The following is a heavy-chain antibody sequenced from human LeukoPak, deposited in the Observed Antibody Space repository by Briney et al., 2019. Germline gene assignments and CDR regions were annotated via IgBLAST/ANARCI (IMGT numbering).Heavy chain of an antibody. CDR2: INHSGST. CDR1: GGSFSGYY. Sequence: LETLSLTCAVYGGSFSGYYWSWIRQPPGKGLEWIGEINHSGSTNYNPSLKSRVTISVDTSKNQFSLKLSSVTAADTAVYYCARGIAAAGTSKGGSIDYWGQGTLVTVSS. D-gene: IGHD6-13*01. V-gene: IGHV4-34*01. CDR3: ARGIAAAGTSKGGSIDY. J-gene: IGHJ4*02.